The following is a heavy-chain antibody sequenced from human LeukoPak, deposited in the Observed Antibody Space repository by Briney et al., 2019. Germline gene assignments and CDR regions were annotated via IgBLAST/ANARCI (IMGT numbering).Heavy chain of an antibody. CDR2: IWYDGSNK. J-gene: IGHJ5*02. CDR3: ARVAYFDWLPLSPWFDP. D-gene: IGHD3-9*01. CDR1: GFTFSSYG. V-gene: IGHV3-33*01. Sequence: GRSLRLSCAASGFTFSSYGMHWVRQAPGKGLEWVAVIWYDGSNKYYADSVKGRFTISRDNSKNTLYLQMNSLRAEDTAVYYCARVAYFDWLPLSPWFDPWGQGTLVTVSS.